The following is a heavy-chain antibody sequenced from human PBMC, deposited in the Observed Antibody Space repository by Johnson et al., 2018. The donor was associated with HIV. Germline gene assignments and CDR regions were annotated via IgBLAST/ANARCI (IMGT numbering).Heavy chain of an antibody. CDR2: ISWDGGST. D-gene: IGHD1-26*01. J-gene: IGHJ3*02. CDR1: GFTFSNAW. V-gene: IGHV3-43D*03. Sequence: VQLVESGGGLVKPGESLRLTCAASGFTFSNAWMSWVRQAPGKGLEWVSLISWDGGSTYYADSVKGRFTISRDNSKNSLYLQMSSLRAEDTALYYCASGGGYEADDAFDIWGQGTMVTVSS. CDR3: ASGGGYEADDAFDI.